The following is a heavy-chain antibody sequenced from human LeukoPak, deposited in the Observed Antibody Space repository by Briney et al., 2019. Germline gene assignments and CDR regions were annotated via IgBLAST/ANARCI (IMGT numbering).Heavy chain of an antibody. V-gene: IGHV1-46*01. Sequence: ASVKASCKASGYTFTSYYMHWVRQAPGQGLEWMGIINPSGGSTSYAQKFQGRVAMTRDTSTSTVYMELSSLRSEDTAVYYCARDRARRYSFDYWGQGTLVTVSS. CDR1: GYTFTSYY. CDR2: INPSGGST. J-gene: IGHJ4*02. CDR3: ARDRARRYSFDY.